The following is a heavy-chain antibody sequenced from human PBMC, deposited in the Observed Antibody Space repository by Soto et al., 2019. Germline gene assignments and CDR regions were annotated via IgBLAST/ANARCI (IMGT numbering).Heavy chain of an antibody. CDR2: MNPNSGNT. Sequence: ASVKVSCKASGYAFTSYDINWVRQATGQGLEWMGWMNPNSGNTNYAQKLQGRVTMTTDTSTSTAYMELRSLRSDDTAVYYCARVRCSSTSCYDWFDPWGQGTLVTVSS. D-gene: IGHD2-2*01. CDR1: GYAFTSYD. CDR3: ARVRCSSTSCYDWFDP. J-gene: IGHJ5*02. V-gene: IGHV1-18*01.